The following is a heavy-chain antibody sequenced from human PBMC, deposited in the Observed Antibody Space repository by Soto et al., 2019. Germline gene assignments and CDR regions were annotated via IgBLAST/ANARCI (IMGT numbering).Heavy chain of an antibody. D-gene: IGHD2-8*01. J-gene: IGHJ4*02. CDR3: ARDLGCTNSVCYPADY. Sequence: ASVKVSCKASGYTFTSYGISWVRQAPGQGLEWMGWISAYNGNTNYAQKLQGRVTMTTDTSTSTAYMELRSLRSDDTAVYYCARDLGCTNSVCYPADYWGQGTLVTVSS. CDR2: ISAYNGNT. CDR1: GYTFTSYG. V-gene: IGHV1-18*01.